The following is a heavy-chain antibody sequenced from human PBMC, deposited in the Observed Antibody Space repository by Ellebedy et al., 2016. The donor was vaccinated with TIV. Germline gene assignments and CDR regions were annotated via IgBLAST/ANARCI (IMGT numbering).Heavy chain of an antibody. V-gene: IGHV3-21*01. J-gene: IGHJ3*02. CDR1: GFTFSSYS. CDR3: ARCVVAHAAFDI. D-gene: IGHD2-21*01. CDR2: ISSGSNYI. Sequence: PGGSLRLSCAASGFTFSSYSMNWVRQAPGKGLEWVSSISSGSNYIYYADSVKGRFTISRDNAKNSLYLQMNSLRAEDTAVYYCARCVVAHAAFDIWGQGTTVTVSS.